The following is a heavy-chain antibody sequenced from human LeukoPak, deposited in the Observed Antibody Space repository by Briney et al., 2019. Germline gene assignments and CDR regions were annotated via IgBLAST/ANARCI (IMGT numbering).Heavy chain of an antibody. CDR2: INPNSGGT. CDR3: ARDRGGGYCSSTSCYWRY. V-gene: IGHV1-2*02. J-gene: IGHJ4*02. CDR1: GYTFTGYY. Sequence: GASVKVSCKASGYTFTGYYMHWVRQAPGQGLEWMGWINPNSGGTNYAQKLQGRVTMTTDTSTSTAYMELRSLRSDDTAVYYCARDRGGGYCSSTSCYWRYWGQGTLVTVSS. D-gene: IGHD2-2*03.